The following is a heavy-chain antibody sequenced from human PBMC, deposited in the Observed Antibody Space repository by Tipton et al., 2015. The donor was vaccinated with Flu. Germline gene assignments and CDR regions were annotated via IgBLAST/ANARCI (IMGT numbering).Heavy chain of an antibody. CDR1: GGSISSGSYY. CDR3: AREGFDSSGYRAGDAFDI. CDR2: IYTSGST. V-gene: IGHV4-61*02. J-gene: IGHJ3*02. Sequence: LRLSCTVSGGSISSGSYYWSWIRQPAGKGLEWIGRIYTSGSTNYNPSLKSRVTISVDTSKNQFSLKLSSVTAADTSVYYCAREGFDSSGYRAGDAFDIWGQGTMVTVSS. D-gene: IGHD3-22*01.